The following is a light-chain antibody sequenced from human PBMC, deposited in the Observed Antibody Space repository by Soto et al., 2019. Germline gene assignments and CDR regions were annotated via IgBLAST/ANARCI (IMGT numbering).Light chain of an antibody. CDR3: CSYAGSHTWV. Sequence: QSAPTQPRAVSGSPGHSVTISCTGTSSDVDTYNRVSWYQQPPGTAPKLMIYEVSNRPSGVPDRFSGSRSGNTASLTISGLQAEDEADYCCCSYAGSHTWVFGTGTKLTVL. J-gene: IGLJ1*01. V-gene: IGLV2-18*02. CDR1: SSDVDTYNR. CDR2: EVS.